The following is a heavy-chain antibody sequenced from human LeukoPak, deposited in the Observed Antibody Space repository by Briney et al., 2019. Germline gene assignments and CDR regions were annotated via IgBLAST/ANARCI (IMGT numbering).Heavy chain of an antibody. J-gene: IGHJ6*03. V-gene: IGHV3-11*04. CDR3: ARNAGYYDTSGDYYYYYMDV. CDR1: GFTFSDYY. Sequence: PGGSLRLSCAASGFTFSDYYRSWIPQVPGKGLEYISYIRSDGSTRYYADSVKGRFTIYRDNARSSLYLQMDSLRAADTAVYYCARNAGYYDTSGDYYYYYMDVWGKGTTVTVSS. D-gene: IGHD3-22*01. CDR2: IRSDGSTR.